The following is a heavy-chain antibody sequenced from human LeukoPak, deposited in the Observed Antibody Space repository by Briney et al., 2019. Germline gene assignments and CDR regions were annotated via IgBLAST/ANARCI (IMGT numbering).Heavy chain of an antibody. J-gene: IGHJ3*02. D-gene: IGHD1-7*01. V-gene: IGHV3-30*02. CDR2: IRYDGSNK. Sequence: GGSLRLSCAASGFTFSSYGMHWVRHAPGKGLEWVAFIRYDGSNKYYADSVKGRFTISRDNSKNTLYLQMNSLRAEDTAVYYCAKDWSLELIGDAFDIWGQGTMVTVSS. CDR3: AKDWSLELIGDAFDI. CDR1: GFTFSSYG.